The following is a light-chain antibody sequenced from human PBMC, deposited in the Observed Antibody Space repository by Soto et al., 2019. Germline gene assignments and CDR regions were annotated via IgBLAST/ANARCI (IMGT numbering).Light chain of an antibody. J-gene: IGKJ4*01. CDR2: GAS. V-gene: IGKV3D-15*01. CDR1: QSVNIY. Sequence: EIVMTQSPATLSVSPGERATLSCRASQSVNIYLAWYQQKPGQAPRLLIFGASSRATGIPARFSGSGSGTEFNLTISSLQSEDFAVYSCQQYDDWLRLTFGGGTKVDIK. CDR3: QQYDDWLRLT.